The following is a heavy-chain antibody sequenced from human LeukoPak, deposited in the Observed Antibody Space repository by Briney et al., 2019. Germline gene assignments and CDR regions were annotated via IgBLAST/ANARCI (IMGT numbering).Heavy chain of an antibody. CDR1: GFTVSSNY. CDR2: LYSGGAT. CDR3: TKLKGWYGEGFFDY. Sequence: GGSLRLSCAASGFTVSSNYMSWVRQPAGKGLEWVSVLYSGGATFYAVSVKGRFTISRDTHKNTLYLQMNGLRADDTAVYYCTKLKGWYGEGFFDYWGQGTLVTVSS. J-gene: IGHJ4*02. D-gene: IGHD6-19*01. V-gene: IGHV3-53*01.